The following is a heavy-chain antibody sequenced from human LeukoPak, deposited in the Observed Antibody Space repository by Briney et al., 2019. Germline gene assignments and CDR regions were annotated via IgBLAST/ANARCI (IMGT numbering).Heavy chain of an antibody. V-gene: IGHV3-23*01. D-gene: IGHD3-22*01. CDR3: ARGLFLSGYLDAFDI. Sequence: GGSLRLSCAASGFTFSNAWMSWVRQAPGKGLEWVSSISGSGGRTHYADSVRGRFTISRDNSKNTLYLQMNSLRVEDTAVYYCARGLFLSGYLDAFDIWGQGTVVTVSS. CDR2: ISGSGGRT. CDR1: GFTFSNAW. J-gene: IGHJ3*02.